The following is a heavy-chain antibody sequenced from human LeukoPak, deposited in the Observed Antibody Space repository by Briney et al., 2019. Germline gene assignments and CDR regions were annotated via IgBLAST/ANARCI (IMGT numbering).Heavy chain of an antibody. V-gene: IGHV4-34*01. Sequence: HPSETLSLTCAVYGGSLSDYYWSWIRQSPGKGLEWIGEISHRGRTYYNLSPKSRATISVDTSKNQISLKVSSVTAADSALYFCARQRTSGSASNLRVAQIDSWGQGTLVTVSS. CDR1: GGSLSDYY. CDR3: ARQRTSGSASNLRVAQIDS. D-gene: IGHD3-3*01. CDR2: ISHRGRT. J-gene: IGHJ4*02.